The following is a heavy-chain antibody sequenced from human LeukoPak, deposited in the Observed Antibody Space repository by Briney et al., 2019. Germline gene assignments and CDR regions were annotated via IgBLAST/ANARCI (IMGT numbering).Heavy chain of an antibody. J-gene: IGHJ2*01. Sequence: PSETLSLTCTVSGGSISSGGYYWSWIRQPPGKGLEWIGYIYYSGSTNYNPSLKSRVTISVDTSKNQFSLKLSSVTAADTAVYYCARYEVTSYWYFDLWGRGTLVTVSS. CDR2: IYYSGST. V-gene: IGHV4-61*08. CDR1: GGSISSGGYY. CDR3: ARYEVTSYWYFDL. D-gene: IGHD2-21*02.